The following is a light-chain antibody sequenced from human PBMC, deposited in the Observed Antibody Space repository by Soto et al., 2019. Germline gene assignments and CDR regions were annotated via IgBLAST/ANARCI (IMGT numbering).Light chain of an antibody. CDR2: DAS. CDR3: QQRSNWPPIT. V-gene: IGKV3-11*01. CDR1: QSVSNNY. J-gene: IGKJ5*01. Sequence: EIVLTRSPSSVSLSPGEIATLSCRSSQSVSNNYLAWYQQKPGQAPRLLIYDASNRATGIPARFSGSGSGTDFTLTISSLEPEDFAVYYCQQRSNWPPITFGQGTRLEI.